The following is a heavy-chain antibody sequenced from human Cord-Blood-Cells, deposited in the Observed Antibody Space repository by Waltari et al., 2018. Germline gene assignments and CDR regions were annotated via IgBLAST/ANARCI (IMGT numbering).Heavy chain of an antibody. D-gene: IGHD3-16*02. CDR2: IYYSGST. Sequence: QVQLQESGPGLVKPSEPLSLPCTVSGGSISSHYWRWTRLPPGKGLEWIGYIYYSGSTNYNPSLKSRVTISVDTSKNQFSLKLSSVTAADTAVYYCARHRYDYVWGSYRDAFDIWGQGTMVTVSS. V-gene: IGHV4-59*11. J-gene: IGHJ3*02. CDR1: GGSISSHY. CDR3: ARHRYDYVWGSYRDAFDI.